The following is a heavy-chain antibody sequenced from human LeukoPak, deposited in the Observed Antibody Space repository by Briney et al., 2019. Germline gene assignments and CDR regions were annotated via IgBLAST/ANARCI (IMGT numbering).Heavy chain of an antibody. Sequence: PSETLSLTCAVYGGSFSGYYWSWIRQPPGKGLEWIGEINHSGSTNYNPSLKSRVTMSVDTSKNQFSLKLSSVTAADTAVYYCARGTHDYGDYGTFDYWGQGTLVTVSS. CDR3: ARGTHDYGDYGTFDY. J-gene: IGHJ4*02. CDR1: GGSFSGYY. V-gene: IGHV4-34*01. D-gene: IGHD4-17*01. CDR2: INHSGST.